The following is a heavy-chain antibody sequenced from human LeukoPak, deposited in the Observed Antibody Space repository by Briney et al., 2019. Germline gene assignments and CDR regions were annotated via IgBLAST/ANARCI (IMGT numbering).Heavy chain of an antibody. CDR3: ARDGLKWEPLYYFDY. CDR1: GFTFSSFA. Sequence: GGSLRLSCAASGFTFSSFAMSWVRQAPGKGLEWVAVISYDGSNKYYADSVKGRFTISRDNSKNTLYLQMNSLRAEDTAVYYCARDGLKWEPLYYFDYWGQGTLVTVSS. J-gene: IGHJ4*02. D-gene: IGHD1-26*01. CDR2: ISYDGSNK. V-gene: IGHV3-30-3*01.